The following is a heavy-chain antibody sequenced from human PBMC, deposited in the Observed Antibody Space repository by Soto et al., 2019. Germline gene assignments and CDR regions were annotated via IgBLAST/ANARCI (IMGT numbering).Heavy chain of an antibody. CDR2: INHSGST. CDR3: AREGYCSGGTSIYSMAV. Sequence: SETLSLTCAVYGGSFSGYYWSWIRQPPGKGLEWIGEINHSGSTNYNPSLKSRVTISVDTSKNQFSLKLSSVTAADTAVYYCAREGYCSGGTSIYSMAVRGQGATVTVSS. D-gene: IGHD2-15*01. V-gene: IGHV4-34*01. CDR1: GGSFSGYY. J-gene: IGHJ6*02.